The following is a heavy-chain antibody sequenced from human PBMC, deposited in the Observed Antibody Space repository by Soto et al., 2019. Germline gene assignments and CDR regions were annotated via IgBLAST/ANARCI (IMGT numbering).Heavy chain of an antibody. CDR2: SSGSGSGGST. V-gene: IGHV3-23*01. J-gene: IGHJ4*02. CDR1: GFTFTNYA. CDR3: AKDRDYYRNYVFEY. Sequence: EVQLLESGGGLVQPGGSLRLSCAASGFTFTNYAMTWVRQAPGKGLEWVSISSGSGSGGSTNYADSVKGRFTISRDNSKNTLYLQMNSLRVEDTAVYYGAKDRDYYRNYVFEYWCQGTLVTVSS. D-gene: IGHD4-4*01.